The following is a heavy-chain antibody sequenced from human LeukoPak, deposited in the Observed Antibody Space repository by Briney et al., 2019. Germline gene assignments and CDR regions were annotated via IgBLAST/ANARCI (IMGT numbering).Heavy chain of an antibody. CDR3: ARDRGSYYNFDQ. Sequence: PGGSLRLSCAASGFTFSNAWMNWVRQAPGKGLEWVAYVSSSGFITYYADSVKGRFTISRDNANSSLYLQMNTLRADDTAIYYCARDRGSYYNFDQWGQGTLVTVSS. CDR1: GFTFSNAW. V-gene: IGHV3-48*04. D-gene: IGHD3-10*01. CDR2: VSSSGFIT. J-gene: IGHJ4*02.